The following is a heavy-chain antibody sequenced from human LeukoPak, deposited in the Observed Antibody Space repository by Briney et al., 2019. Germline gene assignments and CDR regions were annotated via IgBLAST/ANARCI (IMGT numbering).Heavy chain of an antibody. Sequence: SETLSLTCTVSGGSISTDYWNWIRQPPGKGLEWIGYIYYSGSTNYNPSLKSRVTISLDTSKNQFSLKLNSVTAADTAVYFCARGGAYYYTLDVWGQGTTVTVSS. CDR1: GGSISTDY. J-gene: IGHJ6*02. D-gene: IGHD1-26*01. CDR2: IYYSGST. CDR3: ARGGAYYYTLDV. V-gene: IGHV4-59*01.